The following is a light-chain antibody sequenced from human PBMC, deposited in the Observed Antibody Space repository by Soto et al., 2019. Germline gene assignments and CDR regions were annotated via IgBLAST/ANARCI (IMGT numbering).Light chain of an antibody. Sequence: EIVMTQSPATLSVSPGERATLSCRASQSVSSNLAWYQQKPGQAPRLLIYGASTRATGIPARFSGSGSGTEFTLTISSLQSEDFAVYYCQQYNNWPFYTFGQGTKLETK. CDR2: GAS. CDR1: QSVSSN. V-gene: IGKV3-15*01. J-gene: IGKJ2*01. CDR3: QQYNNWPFYT.